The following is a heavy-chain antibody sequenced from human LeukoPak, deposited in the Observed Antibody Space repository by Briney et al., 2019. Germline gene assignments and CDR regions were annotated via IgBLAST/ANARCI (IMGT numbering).Heavy chain of an antibody. CDR2: TFYTGRT. CDR1: GDSIISNIYW. V-gene: IGHV4-39*01. J-gene: IGHJ4*02. D-gene: IGHD3/OR15-3a*01. CDR3: ARRRHNFDFYNV. Sequence: PSETLSLTCTVSGDSIISNIYWWDWVRLPPGKGLEWIGATFYTGRTFYNPSLKSRVTISVDTSKNQFSLDLNSATAADTADYYCARRRHNFDFYNVWGQGTLVTVSS.